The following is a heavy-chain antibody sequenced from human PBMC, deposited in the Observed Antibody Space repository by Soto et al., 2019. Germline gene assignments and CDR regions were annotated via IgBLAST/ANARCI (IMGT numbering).Heavy chain of an antibody. CDR1: GGSISSSSYY. Sequence: PSETLSLTCTVSGGSISSSSYYWGWIRQPPGKGLEWIGSIYYSGSTYYNPSLKSRVTISVDTSKNQFSLKPSSVTAADTAVYYCARHGSEKYYDSSGYSTLFGYWGQGTLVTVSS. J-gene: IGHJ4*02. CDR3: ARHGSEKYYDSSGYSTLFGY. CDR2: IYYSGST. V-gene: IGHV4-39*01. D-gene: IGHD3-22*01.